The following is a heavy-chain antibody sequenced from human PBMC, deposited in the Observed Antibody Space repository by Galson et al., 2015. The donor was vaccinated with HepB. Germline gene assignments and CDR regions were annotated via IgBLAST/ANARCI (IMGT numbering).Heavy chain of an antibody. CDR3: ARSRPPTNWFDP. CDR2: TYYRSQWYS. V-gene: IGHV6-1*01. D-gene: IGHD4-11*01. CDR1: GDSVSSNSDA. Sequence: CAISGDSVSSNSDAWNWIRQSPSRGLEWLGRTYYRSQWYSEYAPSVKSRITISSDTSKNHFSLQLNSVTPDDTAVYYCARSRPPTNWFDPWGQGTPVTVSS. J-gene: IGHJ5*02.